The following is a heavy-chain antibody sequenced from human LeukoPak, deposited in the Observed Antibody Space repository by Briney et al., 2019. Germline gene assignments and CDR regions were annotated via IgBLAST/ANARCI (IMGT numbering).Heavy chain of an antibody. CDR2: VSGSGGST. D-gene: IGHD1-20*01. CDR1: GFTLRYG. CDR3: VRVISGTPNWFDP. Sequence: GGSLRLSCAATGFTLRYGMSWVRQAPGRGLEWVSAVSGSGGSTDYADSVKGRFTISRDTSKDTMYLQLNSLRPEDTAVYYCVRVISGTPNWFDPWGQGTLVTVSS. J-gene: IGHJ5*02. V-gene: IGHV3-23*01.